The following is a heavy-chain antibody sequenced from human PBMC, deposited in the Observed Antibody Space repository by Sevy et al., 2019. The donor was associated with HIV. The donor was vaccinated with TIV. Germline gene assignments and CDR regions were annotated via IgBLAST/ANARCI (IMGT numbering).Heavy chain of an antibody. V-gene: IGHV6-1*01. CDR1: GDSVSSSSVA. D-gene: IGHD3-3*01. J-gene: IGHJ5*02. CDR2: TYYRSKWYN. CDR3: ARAITIFGLTIMLDP. Sequence: KQSQTLSLTCAISGDSVSSSSVAWNWIRQSPSRGLEWLGRTYYRSKWYNYYALSVKNRIIISPDTSKNQLSLQLNSVTPEDTAVYYCARAITIFGLTIMLDPWGLGTLVTVSS.